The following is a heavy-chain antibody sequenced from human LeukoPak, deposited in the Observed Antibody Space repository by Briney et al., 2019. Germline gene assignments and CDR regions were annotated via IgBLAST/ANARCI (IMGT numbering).Heavy chain of an antibody. CDR1: GGSISYYY. CDR2: IHYSGDA. J-gene: IGHJ4*02. D-gene: IGHD4-17*01. CDR3: ARHQGTVTRFYFDY. V-gene: IGHV4-59*08. Sequence: SETLSLTCIVSGGSISYYYWSWIRQPPGQGLEWIAFIHYSGDASYNPSLKSRVSISLDTSKDQFSLKLSSVTAADTAVYYCARHQGTVTRFYFDYWGQGTLVTVSS.